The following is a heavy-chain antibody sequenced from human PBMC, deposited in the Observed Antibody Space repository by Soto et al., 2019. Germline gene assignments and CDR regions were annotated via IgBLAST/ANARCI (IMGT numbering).Heavy chain of an antibody. D-gene: IGHD5-12*01. J-gene: IGHJ4*02. CDR2: SHESGNT. Sequence: QVPLQESGPGLVKPSGTLSLTCAVSGVSISSHDWWTWVHQPPGKGLEWIGESHESGNTNYNSSLESRVTISLDKPKNQFSLKLTSVTVADTAVYYCATRDSGRLYWGQGTLVTVSS. CDR1: GVSISSHDW. V-gene: IGHV4-4*02. CDR3: ATRDSGRLY.